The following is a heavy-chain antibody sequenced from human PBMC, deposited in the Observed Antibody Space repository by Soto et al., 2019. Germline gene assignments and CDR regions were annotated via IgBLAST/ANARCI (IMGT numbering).Heavy chain of an antibody. CDR1: GYTFTTYG. Sequence: QVQLVQSGAEVRKPGASVKVSCKASGYTFTTYGISWVRQATGQGLEGMGWISGYNGHTKYAQKFQGRVTMTTDTSTRTVYMDLRSLISDDTAVYYGAREGESPYYYDGLDVWGQGTTVTVS. V-gene: IGHV1-18*01. D-gene: IGHD3-16*01. J-gene: IGHJ6*02. CDR3: AREGESPYYYDGLDV. CDR2: ISGYNGHT.